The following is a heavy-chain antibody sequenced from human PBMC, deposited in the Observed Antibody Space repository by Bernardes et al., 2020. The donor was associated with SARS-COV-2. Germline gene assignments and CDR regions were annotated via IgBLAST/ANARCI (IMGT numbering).Heavy chain of an antibody. CDR1: GFGFATFE. V-gene: IGHV3-23*01. CDR3: AGYGSGSYKWFDP. Sequence: GGSLRLSCVASGFGFATFEMSWARQAPGKGLEWVSTISRSGGSTYYADSVKGRFTISSDNSKNTLYLQMNSLRAEDTAVFYCAGYGSGSYKWFDPWGQGTLVTVSS. J-gene: IGHJ5*02. CDR2: ISRSGGST. D-gene: IGHD3-10*01.